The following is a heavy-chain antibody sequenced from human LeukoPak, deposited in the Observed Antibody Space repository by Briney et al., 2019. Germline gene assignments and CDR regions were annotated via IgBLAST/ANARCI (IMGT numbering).Heavy chain of an antibody. D-gene: IGHD3-22*01. CDR3: VKVYYYYDSNGYYVNDGFHI. Sequence: SETLTLTCSVSGASIRDYYWNWIRQPAGKGLEWIGRFYTSGSTNYNPSLRGRATMSVDTSKNQLSLKVTSVTAADTAVYYCVKVYYYYDSNGYYVNDGFHIWGQGTMVIVSP. J-gene: IGHJ3*02. CDR2: FYTSGST. CDR1: GASIRDYY. V-gene: IGHV4-4*07.